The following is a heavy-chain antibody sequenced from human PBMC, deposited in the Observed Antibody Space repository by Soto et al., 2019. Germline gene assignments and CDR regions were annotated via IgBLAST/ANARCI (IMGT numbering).Heavy chain of an antibody. D-gene: IGHD3-10*01. CDR3: ARRYGSFFDI. J-gene: IGHJ3*02. V-gene: IGHV4-59*08. CDR1: GGSISSYY. Sequence: SETLSLTCTVSGGSISSYYWSWIRQPPGKGLEWIGYIYYSGSTNYNPSLKSRVNISVDTSKNQFSLKLSSVTAADTAVYYCARRYGSFFDIWGQGTMVTVSS. CDR2: IYYSGST.